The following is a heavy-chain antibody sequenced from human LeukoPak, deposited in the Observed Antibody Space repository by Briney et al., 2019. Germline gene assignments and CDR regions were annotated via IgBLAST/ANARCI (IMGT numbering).Heavy chain of an antibody. CDR3: ASAEKYSGSYCDY. J-gene: IGHJ4*02. CDR2: IIPIFGTA. Sequence: ASVKVSCKASGGTFSSYAISWVRQAPGQGLEWMGGIIPIFGTANYAQKFQGRVTITADKSTSTAYMELSSLRPEDTAVCYCASAEKYSGSYCDYWGQGTLVTVSS. CDR1: GGTFSSYA. D-gene: IGHD1-26*01. V-gene: IGHV1-69*06.